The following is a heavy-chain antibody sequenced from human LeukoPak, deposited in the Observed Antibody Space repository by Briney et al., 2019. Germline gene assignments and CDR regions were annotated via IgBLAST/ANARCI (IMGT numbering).Heavy chain of an antibody. Sequence: GESLKISCQASGYTFSNFWIGWVRQMPGKGLEWIGIVYPGDSDTTYSLSFQGQVTISADKSVSTAYLQWISLKASDTAMYYCVRSEKYTFDVWGQGTLVTVSS. CDR1: GYTFSNFW. CDR3: VRSEKYTFDV. V-gene: IGHV5-51*01. D-gene: IGHD2/OR15-2a*01. CDR2: VYPGDSDT. J-gene: IGHJ3*01.